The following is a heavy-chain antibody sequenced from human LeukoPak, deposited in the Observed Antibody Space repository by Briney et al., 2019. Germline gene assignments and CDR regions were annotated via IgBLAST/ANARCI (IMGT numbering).Heavy chain of an antibody. CDR2: IVVGSGNT. J-gene: IGHJ4*02. CDR1: GFTFTSSA. CDR3: AADVDYDSSGYPTDFDY. V-gene: IGHV1-58*01. D-gene: IGHD3-22*01. Sequence: ASVKVSCKASGFTFTSSAVQWVRQARGQRLEWIGWIVVGSGNTNYAQKFQERVTITRDVSTSTAYMELSSLRSEDTAVYYCAADVDYDSSGYPTDFDYWGQGTLVTVSS.